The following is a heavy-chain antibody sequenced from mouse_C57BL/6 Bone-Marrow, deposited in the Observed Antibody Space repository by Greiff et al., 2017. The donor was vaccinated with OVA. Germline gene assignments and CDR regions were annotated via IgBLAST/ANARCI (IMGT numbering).Heavy chain of an antibody. V-gene: IGHV1-15*01. CDR3: TRGRRPGVY. CDR1: GYTFTDYE. J-gene: IGHJ4*01. CDR2: IDPETGGT. Sequence: VKLQQSGAELVRPGASVTLSCKASGYTFTDYEMHWVKQTPVHGLEWIGAIDPETGGTAYNQKFKGKAILTADKSSSTAYMELRSLTSEDSAVYYCTRGRRPGVYWGQGTSVTVSS.